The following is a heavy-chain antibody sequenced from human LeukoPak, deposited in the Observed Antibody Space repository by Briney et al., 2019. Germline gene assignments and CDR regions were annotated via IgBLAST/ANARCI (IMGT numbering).Heavy chain of an antibody. Sequence: GGSLRLSCSASGFNFSSYAMHWVRQAPGKGLEYVSAISSNGGSTYYADSVKGRFTISRDNSKNTLYLQMSSLRAEDTAVYYCVKGYYDSSGYEHFDYWGQGTLVTVSS. D-gene: IGHD3-22*01. CDR2: ISSNGGST. V-gene: IGHV3-64D*06. CDR1: GFNFSSYA. J-gene: IGHJ4*02. CDR3: VKGYYDSSGYEHFDY.